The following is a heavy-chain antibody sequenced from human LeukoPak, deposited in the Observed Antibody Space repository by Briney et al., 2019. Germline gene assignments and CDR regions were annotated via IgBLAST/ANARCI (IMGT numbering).Heavy chain of an antibody. J-gene: IGHJ4*02. CDR1: GFTFSSYG. Sequence: GGSLRLSCAASGFTFSSYGMSWVRQAPGKGLEWVSAISGSGGSTYYADSVKGRFTISRDNSKNTLYLQMNSLRAEDTAVYYCARDPRRITIFGVDFDYWGQGTLVTVSS. V-gene: IGHV3-23*01. D-gene: IGHD3-3*01. CDR2: ISGSGGST. CDR3: ARDPRRITIFGVDFDY.